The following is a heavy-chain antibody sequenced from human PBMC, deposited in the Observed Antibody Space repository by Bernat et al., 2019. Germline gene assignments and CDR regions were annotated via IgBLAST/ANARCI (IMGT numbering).Heavy chain of an antibody. D-gene: IGHD4-23*01. J-gene: IGHJ4*02. Sequence: EVQLVESGGGLVQPGGSLKLSCAASGFTFSGSAMHWVRQASGKGLEWVGRIRSKANSYATAYAASVKGRFTISRDDSKNTAYLQMNSLKTEDTAVYYCTRHYYGGNSEGDYWGQGTLVTVSS. CDR3: TRHYYGGNSEGDY. CDR1: GFTFSGSA. V-gene: IGHV3-73*02. CDR2: IRSKANSYAT.